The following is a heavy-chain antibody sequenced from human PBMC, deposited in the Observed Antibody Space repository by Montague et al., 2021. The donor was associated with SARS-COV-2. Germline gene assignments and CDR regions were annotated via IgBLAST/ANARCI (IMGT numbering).Heavy chain of an antibody. V-gene: IGHV4-39*07. D-gene: IGHD3-3*01. Sequence: SETLSLTCTVSGDSVRTYSYYWGWLRQPPGKGLEWIGSIYYGGSTTYNPSLKSRVTISVDTSRNQISLKLTSVTAADTATYYCARGQVTIFAVLIMLPAAGAIDVWGQGTTVTVSS. CDR1: GDSVRTYSYY. CDR2: IYYGGST. J-gene: IGHJ3*01. CDR3: ARGQVTIFAVLIMLPAAGAIDV.